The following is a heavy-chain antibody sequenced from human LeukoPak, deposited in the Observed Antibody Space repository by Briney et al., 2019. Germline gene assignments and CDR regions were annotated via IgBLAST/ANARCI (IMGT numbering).Heavy chain of an antibody. Sequence: ASVKVCCKASGYTFTSYGISWVRQAPGQGLEWMGWISAYNGNTNYAQKLQGRVTMTTDTSTSTAYMELRSLRSDDTAVYYCARDGYYDRSGYYYGGGANYWGQGTLVTVSS. D-gene: IGHD3-22*01. J-gene: IGHJ4*02. V-gene: IGHV1-18*01. CDR1: GYTFTSYG. CDR3: ARDGYYDRSGYYYGGGANY. CDR2: ISAYNGNT.